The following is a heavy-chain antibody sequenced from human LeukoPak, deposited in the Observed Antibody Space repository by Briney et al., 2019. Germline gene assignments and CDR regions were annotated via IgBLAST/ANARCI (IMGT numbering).Heavy chain of an antibody. D-gene: IGHD2-15*01. CDR1: GGSIYSRSDY. CDR3: TRRPGEYGGSDFAY. V-gene: IGHV4-39*01. J-gene: IGHJ4*02. CDR2: IYYSGSS. Sequence: PSETLSLTCTVSGGSIYSRSDYWGWIRQPPGKGLEWIGSIYYSGSSHYNPSLKSRVTMSIDTSKNQFSLRLSSVTAADTAVYYCTRRPGEYGGSDFAYSGQGTLVTVSS.